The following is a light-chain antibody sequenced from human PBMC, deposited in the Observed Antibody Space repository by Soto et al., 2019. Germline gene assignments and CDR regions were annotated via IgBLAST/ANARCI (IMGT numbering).Light chain of an antibody. CDR1: QGIRND. J-gene: IGKJ1*01. Sequence: AMQMTQSPYSRSAGVGGRFRLTSRASQGIRNDLGWYQQKPGKAPKLLIYAASSLQSGVPSRFSGSGSGTDFTLNISSLQPEDYATYYCLQDFNYPRTVGQGTKVDIK. CDR3: LQDFNYPRT. CDR2: AAS. V-gene: IGKV1-6*01.